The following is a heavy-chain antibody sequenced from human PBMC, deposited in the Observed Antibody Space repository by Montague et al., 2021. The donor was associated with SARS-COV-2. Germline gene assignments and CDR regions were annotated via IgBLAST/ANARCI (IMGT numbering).Heavy chain of an antibody. J-gene: IGHJ6*02. D-gene: IGHD1-1*01. CDR3: TSGREGNYNVMDV. Sequence: CVISGDSVASNSATWNGVRQSPSRGLEWLGRTYYRSKWYNDCAVSVRGRVTINPDTSKNQFSLQLNSVTPEDTAIYYCTSGREGNYNVMDVWGQGTTDTVSS. V-gene: IGHV6-1*01. CDR1: GDSVASNSAT. CDR2: TYYRSKWYN.